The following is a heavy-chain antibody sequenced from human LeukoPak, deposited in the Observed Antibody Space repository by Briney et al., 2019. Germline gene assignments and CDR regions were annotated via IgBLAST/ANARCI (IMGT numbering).Heavy chain of an antibody. CDR3: ARGSATPRRNFIDY. J-gene: IGHJ4*02. V-gene: IGHV1-2*02. CDR1: GYTFTSYD. D-gene: IGHD1-14*01. CDR2: INPNSGGT. Sequence: ASVKVSCKASGYTFTSYDINWVRQAPGQGLEWMGWINPNSGGTNYAQKFQGRVTMTRDTSISTAYMELSRLRSDDTAVYYCARGSATPRRNFIDYWGQGTLVTVSS.